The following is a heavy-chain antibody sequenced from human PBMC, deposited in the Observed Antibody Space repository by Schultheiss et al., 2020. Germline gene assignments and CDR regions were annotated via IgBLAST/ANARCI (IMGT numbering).Heavy chain of an antibody. V-gene: IGHV3-30*03. CDR2: ISYDGSNK. D-gene: IGHD3-3*01. Sequence: GGSLRLSCAASGFTFSSYGMHWVRQAPGKGLEWVAVISYDGSNKYYADSVKGRFTISRDNSKNTLYLQMNSLRAEDTAVYYCARDQGVGSPRFWDYWGQGTLVTVSS. CDR3: ARDQGVGSPRFWDY. CDR1: GFTFSSYG. J-gene: IGHJ4*02.